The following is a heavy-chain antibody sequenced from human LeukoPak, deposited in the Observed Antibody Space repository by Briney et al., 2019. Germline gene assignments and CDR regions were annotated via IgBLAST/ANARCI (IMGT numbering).Heavy chain of an antibody. Sequence: SETLSLTCTVSGGSISSYYWSWIRQPAGKGLEWIGRIYISGSTNYNPSLKSRVIMSVDTSKNQFSLKLSSVTAADTAVYYCARDRGTWNDDGFDYWGQGTLVTVSS. V-gene: IGHV4-4*07. J-gene: IGHJ4*02. CDR1: GGSISSYY. D-gene: IGHD1-1*01. CDR3: ARDRGTWNDDGFDY. CDR2: IYISGST.